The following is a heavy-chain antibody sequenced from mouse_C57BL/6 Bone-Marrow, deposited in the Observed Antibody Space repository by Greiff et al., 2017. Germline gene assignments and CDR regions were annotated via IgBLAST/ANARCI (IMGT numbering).Heavy chain of an antibody. D-gene: IGHD2-2*01. J-gene: IGHJ3*01. Sequence: VQLQQPGAELVKPGASVQLSCKASGYTFTSYWMHWVKQRPGQGLEWIGLIHPNSGSTNYTEKFKSKATLTVDKSSSTAYMQLSSLTSEDSAVYNGARLVTTPFAYWGQGTLVTVSA. CDR2: IHPNSGST. CDR1: GYTFTSYW. V-gene: IGHV1-64*01. CDR3: ARLVTTPFAY.